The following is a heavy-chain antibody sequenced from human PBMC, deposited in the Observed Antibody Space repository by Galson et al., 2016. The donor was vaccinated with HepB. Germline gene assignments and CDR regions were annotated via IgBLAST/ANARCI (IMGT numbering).Heavy chain of an antibody. D-gene: IGHD1-7*01. CDR1: GFTFNDYN. Sequence: SLRLSCATSGFTFNDYNINWVRQAPGKGLEWISSIGSTTDYIYYADSVKGRFTISRESAKRSLNLQMNSLGVEDTAVYYCARSFHMTGTTRAFDYWGRGTLVTVSS. CDR3: ARSFHMTGTTRAFDY. J-gene: IGHJ4*02. V-gene: IGHV3-21*01. CDR2: IGSTTDYI.